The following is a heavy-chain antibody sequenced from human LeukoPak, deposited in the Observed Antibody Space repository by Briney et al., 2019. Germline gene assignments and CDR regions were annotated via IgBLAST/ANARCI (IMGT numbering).Heavy chain of an antibody. CDR1: GGSISSYY. CDR3: ARVSQARCKSSWFDP. Sequence: SETLSLACTVSGGSISSYYWSWIRQPPGKGLEWIGYIYYSGSTNYNPSLKSRVTISVDTSKNQFSLKLSSVTAADTAVYYCARVSQARCKSSWFDPWGQGTIVTVSS. D-gene: IGHD2/OR15-2a*01. J-gene: IGHJ5*02. CDR2: IYYSGST. V-gene: IGHV4-59*01.